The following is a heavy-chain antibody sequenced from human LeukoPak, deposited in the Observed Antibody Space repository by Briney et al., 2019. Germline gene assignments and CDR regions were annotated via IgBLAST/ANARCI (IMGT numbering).Heavy chain of an antibody. V-gene: IGHV4-59*01. D-gene: IGHD2-2*01. CDR2: IYYSGST. J-gene: IGHJ6*03. CDR1: GGSISSYY. Sequence: SETLSLTCTVSGGSISSYYWSWIRQPPGKGLEWIGYIYYSGSTNYNPSLKSRVTISVDTSKNQCSLKLSSVTAADTAVYYCARDAVVPAATVGYYYYYMDVWGKGTTVTVSS. CDR3: ARDAVVPAATVGYYYYYMDV.